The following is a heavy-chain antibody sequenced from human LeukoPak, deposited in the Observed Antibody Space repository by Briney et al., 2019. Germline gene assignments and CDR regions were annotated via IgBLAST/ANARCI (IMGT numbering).Heavy chain of an antibody. CDR1: GFTFNNCG. CDR2: IRSSSTYI. Sequence: GGSLRLSCAASGFTFNNCGMNWVRHAPGRGLEWVSSIRSSSTYIYYADSVKGRFTISRDNAKNSLYLQMNSLRAEDTAVYYCARDYGDRCFDYWGQGTLVTVSS. D-gene: IGHD4-17*01. CDR3: ARDYGDRCFDY. J-gene: IGHJ4*02. V-gene: IGHV3-21*01.